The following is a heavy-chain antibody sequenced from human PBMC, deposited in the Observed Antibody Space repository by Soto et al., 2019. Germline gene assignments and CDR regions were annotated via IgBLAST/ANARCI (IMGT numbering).Heavy chain of an antibody. J-gene: IGHJ4*02. CDR3: VPTGYSYAPFGY. V-gene: IGHV2-5*01. CDR2: IFWNDYE. D-gene: IGHD5-18*01. CDR1: GFSLTAYGVG. Sequence: QITLKESGPALVKPTQTLTLTCTFSGFSLTAYGVGVGWFRQPPGKALEWLTLIFWNDYERHSPSLKSRLTITKDTSKNQVVLTMTNMDPVYTATYYCVPTGYSYAPFGYWGRGTLFTVSS.